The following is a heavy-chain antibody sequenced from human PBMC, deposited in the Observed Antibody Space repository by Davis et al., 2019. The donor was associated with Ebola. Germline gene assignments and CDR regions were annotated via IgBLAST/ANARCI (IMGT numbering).Heavy chain of an antibody. CDR1: GFTFSSYR. V-gene: IGHV3-7*01. CDR2: IKQDGSEK. CDR3: ARDAARYYDSSGYYYFYYYGMDV. Sequence: GGSLRLSCAASGFTFSSYRMSWVRQAPGKGLEWVANIKQDGSEKYYVDSVKGRFTISRDNAKNSLYLQMNSLRAEDTAVYYCARDAARYYDSSGYYYFYYYGMDVWGQGTTVTVSS. D-gene: IGHD3-22*01. J-gene: IGHJ6*02.